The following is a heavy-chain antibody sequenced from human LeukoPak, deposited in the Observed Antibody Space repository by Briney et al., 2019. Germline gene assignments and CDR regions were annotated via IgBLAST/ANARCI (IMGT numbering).Heavy chain of an antibody. CDR2: INSDGSST. J-gene: IGHJ4*02. D-gene: IGHD6-13*01. CDR1: GFTFSSYW. Sequence: GRSLRLSCAASGFTFSSYWMHWVRQAPGKGLVWVSRINSDGSSTSYADSVKGRFTISRDNAKNTLYLQMNSLRAEDTAVYYCARVAYGSSWYVDYWGQGTLVTVSS. V-gene: IGHV3-74*01. CDR3: ARVAYGSSWYVDY.